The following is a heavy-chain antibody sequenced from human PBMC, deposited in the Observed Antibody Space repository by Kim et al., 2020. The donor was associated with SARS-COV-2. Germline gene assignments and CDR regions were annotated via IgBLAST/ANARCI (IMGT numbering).Heavy chain of an antibody. CDR3: ARGPPNSEAYCYAFDI. CDR2: IRSKANSKAS. CDR1: GFSFSDSA. V-gene: IGHV3-73*01. D-gene: IGHD1-26*01. Sequence: GGSLRLSCAASGFSFSDSAIHWVRQAPGKGLEWVCRIRSKANSKASAYAVTGECRFTISSDDSKNTAYMKMTSLETEDRAVYYCARGPPNSEAYCYAFDIWGQGTMVTVSS. J-gene: IGHJ3*02.